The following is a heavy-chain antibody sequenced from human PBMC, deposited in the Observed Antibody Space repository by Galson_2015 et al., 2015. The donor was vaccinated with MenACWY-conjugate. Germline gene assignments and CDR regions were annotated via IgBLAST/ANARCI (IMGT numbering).Heavy chain of an antibody. V-gene: IGHV3-7*03. CDR3: ARDLAPYISVWYDAFDI. D-gene: IGHD3-3*02. J-gene: IGHJ3*02. CDR2: IRGDGSVT. CDR1: GFNFNTYW. Sequence: SLRLSCAASGFNFNTYWMTWVRQAPGKGLEWVANIRGDGSVTHYADSVTGRFTISRDNTKNSLYPQMNSLRAEDTAAYYCARDLAPYISVWYDAFDIWGQGTMLTVSS.